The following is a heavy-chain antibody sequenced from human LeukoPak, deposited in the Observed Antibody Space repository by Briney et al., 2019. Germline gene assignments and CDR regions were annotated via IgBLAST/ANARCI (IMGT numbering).Heavy chain of an antibody. CDR3: ATDHGEQRYFDWLLDY. CDR1: GFTFSSYA. V-gene: IGHV3-23*01. Sequence: PGGSLRLSCAASGFTFSSYAMSWVRQAPGKGLEWVSAISGSGGSTYYADSVKGRFTISRDNSKNTLYLQMNSLRPEDTAVYYCATDHGEQRYFDWLLDYWGQGTLVTVSS. CDR2: ISGSGGST. J-gene: IGHJ4*02. D-gene: IGHD3-9*01.